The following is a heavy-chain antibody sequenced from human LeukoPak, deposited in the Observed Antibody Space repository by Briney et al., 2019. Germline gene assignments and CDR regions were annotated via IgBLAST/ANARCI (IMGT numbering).Heavy chain of an antibody. CDR3: ARVVSSSKRGLGTFDY. D-gene: IGHD2-21*01. J-gene: IGHJ4*02. Sequence: GSLRLSCAASGLTFSSYAMHWVRQAPGKGLEWVAVISYDGSNKYYADSVKGRFTISRDNSKNTLYLQMNSLRAEDTAVYYCARVVSSSKRGLGTFDYWGQGTLVTVSS. CDR2: ISYDGSNK. V-gene: IGHV3-30-3*01. CDR1: GLTFSSYA.